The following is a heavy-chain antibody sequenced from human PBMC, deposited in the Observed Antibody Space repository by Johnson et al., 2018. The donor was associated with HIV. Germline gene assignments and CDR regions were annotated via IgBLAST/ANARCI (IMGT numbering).Heavy chain of an antibody. Sequence: QVQLVESGGGVVQPGKSLRLSCAASGFTFSSYSMQWVRQAPGKGLEWVAFIRYDGNNEDYADSVKGRFTISRDNSKNTLYVQMNSLRLEDTAVYYWAKDIRGCRDGYNGDDGFDIWGQGTMVTVSS. CDR3: AKDIRGCRDGYNGDDGFDI. D-gene: IGHD5-24*01. CDR2: IRYDGNNE. CDR1: GFTFSSYS. V-gene: IGHV3-30*02. J-gene: IGHJ3*02.